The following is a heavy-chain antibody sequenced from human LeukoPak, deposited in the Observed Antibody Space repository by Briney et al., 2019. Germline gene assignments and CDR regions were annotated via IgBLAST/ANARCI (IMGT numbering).Heavy chain of an antibody. D-gene: IGHD5-24*01. V-gene: IGHV3-53*01. CDR2: IYTGGST. Sequence: GGSLRLSCAASGFTVSSNYMSWVRQAPGKGLEWVSVIYTGGSTYYADSVKGRFTISRVNSKNTLYLQMNSLRAEDTAVYYCARRDGYNLYYFDYWGQGTLVTVSS. J-gene: IGHJ4*02. CDR1: GFTVSSNY. CDR3: ARRDGYNLYYFDY.